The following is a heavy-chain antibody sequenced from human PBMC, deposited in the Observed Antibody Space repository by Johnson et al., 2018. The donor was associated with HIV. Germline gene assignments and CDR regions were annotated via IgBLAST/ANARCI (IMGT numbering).Heavy chain of an antibody. Sequence: QMLLVESGGGVVRPGGSLRLSCAASGFTFSSYAMHWVRQAPGKGLEWVAVISYDGSNKYYADSVKGRFTISRDNSKNTLYLQMNSLRAEDTAVYYCAKGNYYDSSGYYGSTHAFDIWGQGTMVTVSS. CDR3: AKGNYYDSSGYYGSTHAFDI. CDR2: ISYDGSNK. CDR1: GFTFSSYA. J-gene: IGHJ3*02. D-gene: IGHD3-22*01. V-gene: IGHV3-30*04.